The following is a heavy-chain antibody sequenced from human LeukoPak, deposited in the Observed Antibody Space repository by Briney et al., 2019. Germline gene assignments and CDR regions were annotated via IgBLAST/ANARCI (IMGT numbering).Heavy chain of an antibody. D-gene: IGHD3-22*01. J-gene: IGHJ4*02. CDR1: GLTFSRYA. Sequence: GRSLRLSCEASGLTFSRYAMHWVRQVPGKGLERVAVISNDGNNKYYSDSVRGRFTISRDNSKSTLFLQMNSLRAEDTAVYYCARTERYYYDNSGNYYDLGGPHFDSWGQGTLVTVSS. CDR2: ISNDGNNK. V-gene: IGHV3-30*03. CDR3: ARTERYYYDNSGNYYDLGGPHFDS.